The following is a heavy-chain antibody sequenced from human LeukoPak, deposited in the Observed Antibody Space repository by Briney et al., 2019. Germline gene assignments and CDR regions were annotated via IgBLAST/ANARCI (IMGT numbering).Heavy chain of an antibody. J-gene: IGHJ4*02. CDR2: IHHSGTT. V-gene: IGHV4-4*02. D-gene: IGHD2-15*01. CDR1: GGSISSSNW. CDR3: ARAFLVGYSPEEYFFDY. Sequence: PSETLSLTCTVSGGSISSSNWWGWVRLPPRKGLECIGEIHHSGTTNYNPSLKSRVTIAVDKSKNEFSLKLNSVTAADTAVYYCARAFLVGYSPEEYFFDYWGQGTLVTVSS.